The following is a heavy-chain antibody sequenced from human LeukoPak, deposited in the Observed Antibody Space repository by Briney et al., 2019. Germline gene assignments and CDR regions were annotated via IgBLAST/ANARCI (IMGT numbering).Heavy chain of an antibody. CDR2: IYTSGGT. CDR1: GGSIGSYY. D-gene: IGHD3-22*01. V-gene: IGHV4-4*07. J-gene: IGHJ4*02. CDR3: ARGVFYYGTSGRGYYFDY. Sequence: PSETLSLTCTVSGGSIGSYYWSWIRQPAGKGLEWIGRIYTSGGTVYNPSLKSRVTMSVDTSKNQFSLKLSSVTAADTAVYYCARGVFYYGTSGRGYYFDYWGQGTLVTVSS.